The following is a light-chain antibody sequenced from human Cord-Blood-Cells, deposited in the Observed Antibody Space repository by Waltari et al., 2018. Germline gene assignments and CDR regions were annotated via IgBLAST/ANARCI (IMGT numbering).Light chain of an antibody. V-gene: IGKV1-39*01. CDR1: QSISNY. CDR2: AAP. Sequence: DIQMTQSPSSLSAYVGDRVTITCRASQSISNYLNWYQQKPGKAPKLLIYAAPSLQSGVPSRFSGSGSGTDFTLTISSLQPEDVATYYCQQSYSTPRSFGQGTKLEIK. J-gene: IGKJ2*03. CDR3: QQSYSTPRS.